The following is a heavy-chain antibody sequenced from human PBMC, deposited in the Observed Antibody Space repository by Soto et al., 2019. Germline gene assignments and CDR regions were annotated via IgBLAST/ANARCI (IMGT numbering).Heavy chain of an antibody. V-gene: IGHV3-30*04. CDR2: ISYDGRRN. CDR3: AREDSGDYCAYFDY. J-gene: IGHJ4*02. CDR1: GFTFNHFA. D-gene: IGHD1-26*01. Sequence: QVQLVESGGGAVQPGRSLRLSCAASGFTFNHFAMHLVRQAPGKGLDWVAVISYDGRRNSYADSVKGRFTIPRDNSERTLDLQMTNLTSQDTGVYYCAREDSGDYCAYFDYWGQGSLVAVSS.